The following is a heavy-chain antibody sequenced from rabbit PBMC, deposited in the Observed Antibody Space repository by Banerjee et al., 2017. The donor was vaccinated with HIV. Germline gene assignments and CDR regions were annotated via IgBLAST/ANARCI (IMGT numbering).Heavy chain of an antibody. V-gene: IGHV1S45*01. J-gene: IGHJ4*01. D-gene: IGHD6-1*01. CDR1: GFDFINYG. CDR2: IYSGSSAAA. Sequence: QEQLVESGGGLVQPGGSLKLSCKASGFDFINYGVNWVRQAPGKGLEWIACIYSGSSAAAYYASWAKGRFTISKTSSTTVTLQMTSLTAADTATYFCARSDYAGYGHASSFNLWGQGTLVTVS. CDR3: ARSDYAGYGHASSFNL.